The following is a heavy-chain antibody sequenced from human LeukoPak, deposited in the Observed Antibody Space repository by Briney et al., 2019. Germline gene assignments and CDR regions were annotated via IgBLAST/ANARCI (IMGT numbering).Heavy chain of an antibody. CDR3: ARVLRTTIFGVVHDAFDI. J-gene: IGHJ3*02. Sequence: GGSLRLSCAASGFTFSSYSMNWVRQAPGKGLEWVSYISSSSSTIYYADSVNGRFTISRDNAKNSLYLQMNSLRAEDTAVYYCARVLRTTIFGVVHDAFDIWGQGTMVTVSS. CDR1: GFTFSSYS. CDR2: ISSSSSTI. V-gene: IGHV3-48*04. D-gene: IGHD3-3*01.